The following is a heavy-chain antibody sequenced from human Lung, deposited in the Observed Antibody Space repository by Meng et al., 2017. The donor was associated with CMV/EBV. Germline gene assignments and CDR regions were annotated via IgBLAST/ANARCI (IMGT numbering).Heavy chain of an antibody. CDR3: ATRTRLTGVYLED. CDR1: GHSISSDYF. Sequence: SXTLSLXCRVSGHSISSDYFWGWVRQPPGEGLEWIGINDSGNTYYSPSLKSRVAISVDTSGTQFSLTLTSVTAADTAVYYCATRTRLTGVYLEDWGQGTLVTVSS. CDR2: NDSGNT. V-gene: IGHV4-38-2*01. D-gene: IGHD1-20*01. J-gene: IGHJ4*02.